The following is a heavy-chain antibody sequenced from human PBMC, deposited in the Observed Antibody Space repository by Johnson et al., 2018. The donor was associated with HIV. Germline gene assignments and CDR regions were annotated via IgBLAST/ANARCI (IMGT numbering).Heavy chain of an antibody. D-gene: IGHD3-22*01. CDR2: INQDGSEK. J-gene: IGHJ3*02. V-gene: IGHV3-7*01. Sequence: VQLVESGGGLVQPGGSLRLSCVASGFTFSTYWMSWVRQAPGKGLEWVANINQDGSEKSYVDSVTGRFTSSRDNSKNTLYLQMNSLRAEDRAVYYCARTCLCDYDSSVENAFDIWGQGTMVTVSS. CDR3: ARTCLCDYDSSVENAFDI. CDR1: GFTFSTYW.